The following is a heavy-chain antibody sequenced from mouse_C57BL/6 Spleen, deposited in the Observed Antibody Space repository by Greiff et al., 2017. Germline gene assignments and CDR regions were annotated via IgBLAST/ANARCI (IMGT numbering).Heavy chain of an antibody. D-gene: IGHD2-2*01. CDR1: GYTFTSYW. V-gene: IGHV1-64*01. J-gene: IGHJ2*01. Sequence: VQLQQPGAELVKPGASVKLSCKASGYTFTSYWMHWVKQRPGQGLEWIGMIHPNSGSTNYNEKFKSKATLTVDKSSSTAYMQLSSLTSEDSAVYYCARPDGYDNYFDYWGQGTTLTVSS. CDR3: ARPDGYDNYFDY. CDR2: IHPNSGST.